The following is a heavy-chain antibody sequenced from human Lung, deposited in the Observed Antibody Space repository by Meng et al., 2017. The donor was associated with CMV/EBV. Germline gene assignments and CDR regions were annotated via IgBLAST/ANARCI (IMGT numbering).Heavy chain of an antibody. V-gene: IGHV3-48*03. CDR1: GFTFRSYE. CDR2: ISSSGDII. J-gene: IGHJ6*02. D-gene: IGHD3-3*01. Sequence: SXKISXAASGFTFRSYEMNWVRQAPGMGLEWVSYISSSGDIIYYADSVKGRFSISRDNAENSLYLQMSSLRADDTAVYYCARDKSGPFTIPYYYYGMDVWGQGTXVTVSS. CDR3: ARDKSGPFTIPYYYYGMDV.